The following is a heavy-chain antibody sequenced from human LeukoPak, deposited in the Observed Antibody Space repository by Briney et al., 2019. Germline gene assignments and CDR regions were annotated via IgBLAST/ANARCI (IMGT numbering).Heavy chain of an antibody. Sequence: SETLSLTCTLSGGSISRYYWRWLRQPAGNGLEWLGRIYTSGSTNYNPSLTSRVTMSVDTSKNQFALKLSSVTAADTAVYYCARESLAVAGPYFDYWGQGTLVTVSS. CDR3: ARESLAVAGPYFDY. CDR2: IYTSGST. CDR1: GGSISRYY. J-gene: IGHJ4*02. V-gene: IGHV4-4*07. D-gene: IGHD6-19*01.